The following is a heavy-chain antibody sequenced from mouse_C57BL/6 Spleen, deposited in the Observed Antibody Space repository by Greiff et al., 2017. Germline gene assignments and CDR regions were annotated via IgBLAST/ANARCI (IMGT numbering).Heavy chain of an antibody. CDR3: ARHYSNPYWYFDV. J-gene: IGHJ1*03. Sequence: VQLQQPGAELVKPGASVKLSCKASGYTFTSYWMHWVKQRPGRGLEWIGRIDPKSGGTKYNEKFKSKATLTVDKPSSTAYMQLSILASEDSAVYYWARHYSNPYWYFDVWGTGTTVTVSS. D-gene: IGHD2-5*01. V-gene: IGHV1-72*01. CDR1: GYTFTSYW. CDR2: IDPKSGGT.